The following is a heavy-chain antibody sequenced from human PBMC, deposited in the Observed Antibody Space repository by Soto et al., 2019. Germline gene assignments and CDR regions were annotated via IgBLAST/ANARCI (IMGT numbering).Heavy chain of an antibody. J-gene: IGHJ6*02. CDR1: GGSISSTNW. Sequence: QVQLQESGPGLVESSGTLSLTCAVSGGSISSTNWWSWVRQSPGKGLEWSGEIYHNGSPDYNPSLNSRVTFSVDKAKKHFALKLTSVTAADTAVYFCVRWLGTSYGMDVWGQGTAVNVSS. CDR2: IYHNGSP. D-gene: IGHD6-19*01. CDR3: VRWLGTSYGMDV. V-gene: IGHV4-4*02.